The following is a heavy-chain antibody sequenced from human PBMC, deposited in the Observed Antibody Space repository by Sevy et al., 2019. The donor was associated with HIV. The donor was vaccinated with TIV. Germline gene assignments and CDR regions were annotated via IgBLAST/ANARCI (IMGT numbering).Heavy chain of an antibody. J-gene: IGHJ4*02. CDR3: AREGCTKPHDY. V-gene: IGHV3-23*01. CDR2: LSFGCGEI. CDR1: GFTFSKYS. D-gene: IGHD2-8*01. Sequence: GGSLRLSCAASGFTFSKYSMSWVRQPPGKGLEWVSTLSFGCGEINYADSVKGRFTCSRDNSKSSMYLEMNNPRPEDTAVYYCAREGCTKPHDYWGQGTLVTVSS.